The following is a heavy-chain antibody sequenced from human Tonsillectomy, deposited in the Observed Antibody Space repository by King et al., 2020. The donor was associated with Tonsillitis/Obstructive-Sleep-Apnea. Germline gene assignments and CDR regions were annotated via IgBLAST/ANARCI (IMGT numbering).Heavy chain of an antibody. J-gene: IGHJ5*02. Sequence: VTLKESGPTLVQPTQTLTLTCTFSGFSLTTGGVGVGWIRQPPGRALEWLALIYWDDDKQYSPSLKSRVTITKDTSKNQVVLTMTNVDPVDTATYYCAHRQGYCTGGNCPRWFDPWGQRTLVTVSS. D-gene: IGHD2-8*02. CDR2: IYWDDDK. V-gene: IGHV2-5*02. CDR3: AHRQGYCTGGNCPRWFDP. CDR1: GFSLTTGGVG.